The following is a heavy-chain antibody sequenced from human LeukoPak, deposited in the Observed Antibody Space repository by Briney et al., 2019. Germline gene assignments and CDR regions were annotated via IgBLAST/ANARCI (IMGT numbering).Heavy chain of an antibody. CDR3: ARGLAGIGKNYYYYYMDV. J-gene: IGHJ6*03. Sequence: PSETLSLTCAVYGGSFSGYYWSWIRQPPGKGLEWIGEINHSGSTNYNPSLKSRVTISVDTSKNQFSLKLSSVTAADTAVYYCARGLAGIGKNYYYYYMDVWGKGTTVTISS. CDR1: GGSFSGYY. V-gene: IGHV4-34*01. CDR2: INHSGST. D-gene: IGHD6-13*01.